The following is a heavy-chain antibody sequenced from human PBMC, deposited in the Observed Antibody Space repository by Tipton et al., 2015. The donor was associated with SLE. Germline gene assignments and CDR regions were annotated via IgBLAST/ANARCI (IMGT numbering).Heavy chain of an antibody. Sequence: TLSLTCTVSGASVSSHYWNWIRQTPGKGLEWIGYIHYNRDTNYHPSLKSRVTISVDTSKNQLSLKLTSVTAADTAVYYCARGYSSSWYREFFDIWGRGTLVTVSS. CDR3: ARGYSSSWYREFFDI. J-gene: IGHJ2*01. D-gene: IGHD6-13*01. V-gene: IGHV4-59*02. CDR1: GASVSSHY. CDR2: IHYNRDT.